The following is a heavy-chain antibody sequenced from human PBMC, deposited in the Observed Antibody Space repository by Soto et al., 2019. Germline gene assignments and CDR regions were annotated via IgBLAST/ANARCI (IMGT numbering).Heavy chain of an antibody. CDR2: INPNSGGT. Sequence: GASVKVSCKASGYTFTGYYMHWVRQAPGQGLEWMGWINPNSGGTNYAQKFQGWVTMTRDTSISTAYMELRRLRSDDTAVYYCARVPYSSSWCFDYWGQGTLVTVSS. CDR3: ARVPYSSSWCFDY. J-gene: IGHJ4*02. CDR1: GYTFTGYY. D-gene: IGHD6-13*01. V-gene: IGHV1-2*04.